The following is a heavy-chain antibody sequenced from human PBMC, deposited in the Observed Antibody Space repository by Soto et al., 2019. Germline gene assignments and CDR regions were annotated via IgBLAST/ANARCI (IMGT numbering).Heavy chain of an antibody. Sequence: ASVKVSCKASGGTFSSYAISWVRQAPGQGLEWMGWISAYNGNTNYAQKLQGRVTMTTDTSTSTAYMELRSLRSDDTAVYYCARDTGGYCSGGSCYPGSWFDPWGQGTLVTVSS. CDR1: GGTFSSYA. V-gene: IGHV1-18*01. D-gene: IGHD2-15*01. CDR2: ISAYNGNT. CDR3: ARDTGGYCSGGSCYPGSWFDP. J-gene: IGHJ5*02.